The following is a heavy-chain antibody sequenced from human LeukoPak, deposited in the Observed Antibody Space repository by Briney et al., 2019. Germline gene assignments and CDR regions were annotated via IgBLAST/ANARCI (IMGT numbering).Heavy chain of an antibody. CDR1: GYTFTSYA. J-gene: IGHJ6*02. Sequence: ASVKVSCKASGYTFTSYAMNWVRQAPGQGLEWMGWINTNTGNPTYAQGFTGRFVFSLDTSVSTAYLQISSLKAEDTAVYYCASNTMVRSSGYRNYHYYGMDVWGQGTTVTVSS. CDR3: ASNTMVRSSGYRNYHYYGMDV. CDR2: INTNTGNP. D-gene: IGHD3-22*01. V-gene: IGHV7-4-1*02.